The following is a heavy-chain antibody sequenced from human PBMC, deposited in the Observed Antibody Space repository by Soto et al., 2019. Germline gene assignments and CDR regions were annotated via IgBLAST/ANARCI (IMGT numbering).Heavy chain of an antibody. CDR1: GFTFTSYG. V-gene: IGHV3-33*06. CDR2: IWHDGTNK. CDR3: AKDADTGDSYMDA. J-gene: IGHJ6*03. Sequence: QVQLEESGGGVVQPGRSLRLSCAASGFTFTSYGMHWVRQAPGKGPEWVAVIWHDGTNKLYADSVKSRFTISRDNLKNTVSLQMNNLRVEDTAMYYCAKDADTGDSYMDAWGRGTTVIVSS. D-gene: IGHD4-17*01.